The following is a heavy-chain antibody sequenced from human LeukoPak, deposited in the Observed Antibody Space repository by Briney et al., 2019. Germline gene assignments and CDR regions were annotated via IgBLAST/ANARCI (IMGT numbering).Heavy chain of an antibody. V-gene: IGHV1-24*01. CDR1: GYTLTELS. D-gene: IGHD3-3*01. CDR3: ATVGFWSGYSDY. J-gene: IGHJ4*02. CDR2: FDPEDGET. Sequence: ASVKVSCKVSGYTLTELSMHWVRQAPGKGLEWMGGFDPEDGETIYAQKFQGRVTMTEDTSTDTAYMELSSLRSEDTAVYYCATVGFWSGYSDYWGQGTLVTDSS.